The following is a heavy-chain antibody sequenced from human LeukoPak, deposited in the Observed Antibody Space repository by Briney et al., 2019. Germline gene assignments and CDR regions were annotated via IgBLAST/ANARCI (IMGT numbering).Heavy chain of an antibody. Sequence: PGGSLRLSCAASGFTFSDYTMRWVRQAPGKRLEYVSAITSNGGNIHYANSVKGRFTISRDNSKNSLYLQMGGLRTEDTAVYYCARDRADSSGLDVWGKGTTVTVSS. CDR2: ITSNGGNI. CDR3: ARDRADSSGLDV. CDR1: GFTFSDYT. V-gene: IGHV3-64*01. D-gene: IGHD6-19*01. J-gene: IGHJ6*04.